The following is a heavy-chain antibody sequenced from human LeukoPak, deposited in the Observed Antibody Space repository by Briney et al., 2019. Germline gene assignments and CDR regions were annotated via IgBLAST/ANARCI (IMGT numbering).Heavy chain of an antibody. CDR3: AKDLITTSHDGMDV. Sequence: PGGSLRLSCAASGFTFSTYAMYWVRQAPGKGLKWAAIISYDGNNQYYADSVKGRFTISRDNSKNTLYLQMSSLRADDTAVYYCAKDLITTSHDGMDVWGQGTTVTVSS. V-gene: IGHV3-30*18. CDR1: GFTFSTYA. D-gene: IGHD3-10*01. J-gene: IGHJ6*02. CDR2: ISYDGNNQ.